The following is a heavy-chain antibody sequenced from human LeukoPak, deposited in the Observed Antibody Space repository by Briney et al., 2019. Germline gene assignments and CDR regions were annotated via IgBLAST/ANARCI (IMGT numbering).Heavy chain of an antibody. D-gene: IGHD2-15*01. CDR2: IKQDGSEM. CDR1: GFTFSDYW. Sequence: GGSLRLSCAASGFTFSDYWMTWVRQAPGKGLEWVANIKQDGSEMYNVDSVKGRFTISRDNAKNSLYLQMKSLRAEDTAVYYCARNPRNLGYGDYWGQGTLVTVSS. CDR3: ARNPRNLGYGDY. V-gene: IGHV3-7*01. J-gene: IGHJ4*02.